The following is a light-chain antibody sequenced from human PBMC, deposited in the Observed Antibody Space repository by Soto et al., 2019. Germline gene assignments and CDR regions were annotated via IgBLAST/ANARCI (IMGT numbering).Light chain of an antibody. CDR3: QQLNNYPLT. V-gene: IGKV1-9*01. CDR2: AAS. Sequence: DIQLTQSPSFLSASVGDSVTITCRASQGISGHLAWYQQKPGKAPKLLISAASTLQSGVPSRFSGSGSGTEFTLAISSLQPEDCATYYCQQLNNYPLTFGGGTKVEIK. CDR1: QGISGH. J-gene: IGKJ4*01.